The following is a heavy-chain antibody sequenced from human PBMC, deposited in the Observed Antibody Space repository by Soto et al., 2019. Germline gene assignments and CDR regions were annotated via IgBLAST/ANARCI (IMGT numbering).Heavy chain of an antibody. CDR1: GYTFTGYY. CDR3: ARDLINYYDSSGYYLDY. Sequence: EASVKVSCKASGYTFTGYYMHWARQAPGQGLEWMGWINPNSGGTNYAQKFQGRVTMTRDTSISTAYMELSRLRSDDTAVYYCARDLINYYDSSGYYLDYWGQGTLVTSPQ. D-gene: IGHD3-22*01. J-gene: IGHJ4*02. CDR2: INPNSGGT. V-gene: IGHV1-2*02.